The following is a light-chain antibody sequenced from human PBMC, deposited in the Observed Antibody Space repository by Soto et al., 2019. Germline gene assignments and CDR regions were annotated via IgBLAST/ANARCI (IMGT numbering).Light chain of an antibody. CDR1: NSNIGRND. Sequence: QSVLAQPPSASGTPVQRATISCSGSNSNIGRNDVTWYQQVPGTAPQCLIYSNDQRPSGVPDRISGSRSGTSASLAISGLQSGDEAESYCAAWDDTLRARVFGGGTKLTVL. CDR3: AAWDDTLRARV. J-gene: IGLJ2*01. CDR2: SND. V-gene: IGLV1-44*01.